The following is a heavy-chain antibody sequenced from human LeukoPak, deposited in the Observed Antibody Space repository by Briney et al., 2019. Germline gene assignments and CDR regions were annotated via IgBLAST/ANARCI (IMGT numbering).Heavy chain of an antibody. J-gene: IGHJ4*02. V-gene: IGHV3-11*01. Sequence: GGSLRLSCAASGFTFSDYYMTWIRQAPGKGLEWVSYISTSGTNMYYADSVKGRFTISRDNTRKSLYLQINNLRADDTAVYYCARKTASGPFDCWGQGTLVTVAS. CDR3: ARKTASGPFDC. CDR1: GFTFSDYY. CDR2: ISTSGTNM.